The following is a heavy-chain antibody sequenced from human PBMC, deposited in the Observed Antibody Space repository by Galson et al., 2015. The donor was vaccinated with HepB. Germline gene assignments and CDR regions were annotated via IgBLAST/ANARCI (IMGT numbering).Heavy chain of an antibody. V-gene: IGHV3-33*08. CDR3: ARGRIRRNDYGVGGGDDY. D-gene: IGHD4-17*01. J-gene: IGHJ4*02. CDR1: GFTFSSYG. Sequence: SLRLSCAASGFTFSSYGMHWVRQAPGKGLEWVAVIWYDGSNKYYADSVKGRFTISRDNSKNTLYLQMNSLRAEDTAVYYCARGRIRRNDYGVGGGDDYWGQGTLVTVSS. CDR2: IWYDGSNK.